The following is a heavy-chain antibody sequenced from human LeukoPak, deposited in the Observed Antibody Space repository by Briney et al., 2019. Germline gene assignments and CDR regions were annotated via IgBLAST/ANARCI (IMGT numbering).Heavy chain of an antibody. CDR1: GFTFSSYS. CDR3: ARGRAVAGLDAFDI. J-gene: IGHJ3*02. Sequence: GGSLRLSCAASGFTFSSYSMNWVRQAPGKGLEWVSGINWNGGSTGYADSVKGRFTISRDNAKNSLYLQMNSLRAEDTALYYCARGRAVAGLDAFDIWGQGTMVTVSS. CDR2: INWNGGST. D-gene: IGHD6-19*01. V-gene: IGHV3-20*04.